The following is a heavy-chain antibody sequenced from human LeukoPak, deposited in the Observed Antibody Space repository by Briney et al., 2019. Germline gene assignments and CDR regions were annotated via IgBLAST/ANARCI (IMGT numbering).Heavy chain of an antibody. J-gene: IGHJ5*02. CDR2: IIPIFGTA. CDR3: ARLAAPDINWFDP. Sequence: GASVKVSCKASGGTFSSYAISWVRQAPGQGLEWMGGIIPIFGTANYAQKFQGRVTITTDESTSTAYMELSSLRSEDTAVYYCARLAAPDINWFDPWGQGTLVTVSS. D-gene: IGHD6-6*01. V-gene: IGHV1-69*05. CDR1: GGTFSSYA.